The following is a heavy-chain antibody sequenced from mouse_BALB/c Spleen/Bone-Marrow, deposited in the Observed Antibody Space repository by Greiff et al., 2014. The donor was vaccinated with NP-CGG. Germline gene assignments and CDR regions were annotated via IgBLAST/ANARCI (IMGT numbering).Heavy chain of an antibody. V-gene: IGHV1S81*02. CDR1: GYTFTNYF. Sequence: QVQLQQSGAELVKPGASVKLSCRVSGYTFTNYFVYWVKQRPGQGLEWIGEINPSNDTPNFNEKFKSKATLTVDKSSSTAYMQLSSLTSGDSAVYYCTRSGYYGYGWYFDDWGAGTTVTVSS. CDR3: TRSGYYGYGWYFDD. J-gene: IGHJ1*01. CDR2: INPSNDTP. D-gene: IGHD1-2*01.